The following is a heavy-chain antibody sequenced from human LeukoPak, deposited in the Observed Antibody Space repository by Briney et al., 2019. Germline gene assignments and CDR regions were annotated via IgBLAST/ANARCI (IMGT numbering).Heavy chain of an antibody. CDR3: ARRGSGGRSFDI. CDR2: ISYSGST. V-gene: IGHV4-61*01. D-gene: IGHD2-15*01. J-gene: IGHJ3*02. CDR1: GGSVSSGTYY. Sequence: SETLSPTCTVSGGSVSSGTYYWTWIRQPPGKGLEWIGYISYSGSTNYNPSLKSRVTISVDTSKSQFSLNLSSVTAADTAVYYCARRGSGGRSFDIWGQGTMVTVSS.